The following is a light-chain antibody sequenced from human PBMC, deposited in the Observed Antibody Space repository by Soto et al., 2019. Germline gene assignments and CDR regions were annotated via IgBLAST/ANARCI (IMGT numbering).Light chain of an antibody. Sequence: DIQMTQSPSSLSASVGDRVTITCRASQSITGYLNWYQQKPGKAPKLLIYAASSLQSGVPSRFSGSGSGTDSPLTISSLQRDVFATYFGQQSLGIPYTLGQGTRLETK. CDR3: QQSLGIPYT. CDR2: AAS. CDR1: QSITGY. J-gene: IGKJ2*01. V-gene: IGKV1-39*01.